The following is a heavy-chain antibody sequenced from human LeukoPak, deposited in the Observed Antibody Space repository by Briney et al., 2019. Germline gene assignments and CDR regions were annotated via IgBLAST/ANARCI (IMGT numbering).Heavy chain of an antibody. CDR1: GGSFSGYY. J-gene: IGHJ4*02. CDR2: INHSGST. D-gene: IGHD4-17*01. CDR3: ARRRYGDYPIDY. V-gene: IGHV4-34*01. Sequence: SETLSLTCAVYGGSFSGYYWSWIRQPPGKGLEWMGEINHSGSTNYNPSLKSRVTISVDTSKNQFSLKLSSVTAADTAVYYCARRRYGDYPIDYWGQGTLVTVSS.